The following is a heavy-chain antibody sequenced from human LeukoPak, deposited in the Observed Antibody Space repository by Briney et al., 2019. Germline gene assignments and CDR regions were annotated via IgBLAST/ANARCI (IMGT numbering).Heavy chain of an antibody. D-gene: IGHD3-16*01. CDR1: GASITSGRYY. CDR2: IHYSGTPT. Sequence: SETLSLTCSVYGASITSGRYYWGWMRQAPGKGLEWIGTIHYSGTPTFYNPSLESRVSLFSDTSRNDFSLRLRTVTAADTAVYYCAAGGDDAKAGYWGQGTLVTVSS. J-gene: IGHJ4*02. CDR3: AAGGDDAKAGY. V-gene: IGHV4-39*02.